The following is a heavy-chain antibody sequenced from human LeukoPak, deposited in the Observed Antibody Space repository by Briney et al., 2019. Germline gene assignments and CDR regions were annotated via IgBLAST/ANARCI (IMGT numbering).Heavy chain of an antibody. Sequence: GGSLRLSCTASGFAFRSYAMAWVRQAPGKGLEGVAAIGSDGDRVHEDSVKGRFTISRDNSKSTLYLQMDNLRAEDTAVYFCAKSAGVATIYFDSWGQRALVTVSS. J-gene: IGHJ4*02. CDR2: IGSDGDR. V-gene: IGHV3-23*01. CDR1: GFAFRSYA. CDR3: AKSAGVATIYFDS. D-gene: IGHD5-12*01.